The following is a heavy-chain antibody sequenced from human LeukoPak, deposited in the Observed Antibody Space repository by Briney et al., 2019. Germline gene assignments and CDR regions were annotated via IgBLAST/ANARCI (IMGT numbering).Heavy chain of an antibody. J-gene: IGHJ4*02. CDR3: ARAQGATEFDY. CDR1: GGSISSYY. CDR2: IYYSGST. D-gene: IGHD1-26*01. Sequence: PSETLSLTCTVSGGSISSYYWSWIRQPPGKGLEWIGYIYYSGSTNYNPSLKSRVTISVDTPKNQFSLKLSSVTAADTAVYYCARAQGATEFDYWGQGTLVTVSS. V-gene: IGHV4-59*01.